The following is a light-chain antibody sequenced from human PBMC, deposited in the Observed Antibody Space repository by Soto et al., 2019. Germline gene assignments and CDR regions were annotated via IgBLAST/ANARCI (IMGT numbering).Light chain of an antibody. V-gene: IGKV1-5*01. CDR3: QQFYTYSWT. J-gene: IGKJ1*01. CDR2: DAS. Sequence: DIQMTQSPSTLSASVGDRVTITCRASQSIGRWLAWYQQKPGRAPKLLIYDASTLENGVPSRFSGSGPGTEFTLTITSLRPDDFATFYCQQFYTYSWTFGQGAKVDIK. CDR1: QSIGRW.